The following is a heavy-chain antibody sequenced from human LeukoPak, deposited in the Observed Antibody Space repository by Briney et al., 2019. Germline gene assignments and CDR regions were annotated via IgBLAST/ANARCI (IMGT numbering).Heavy chain of an antibody. J-gene: IGHJ4*02. V-gene: IGHV1-18*01. CDR2: ISAYNGNT. CDR3: ARDVARLGIAAAGSDPNDY. D-gene: IGHD6-13*01. Sequence: ASVKVSCKASGYTFTNLGISWVRQAPGQGLEWMGWISAYNGNTNYAQKLQGRVTMTRDMSTSTVYMELSSLRSEDTAVYYCARDVARLGIAAAGSDPNDYWGQGTLVTVSS. CDR1: GYTFTNLG.